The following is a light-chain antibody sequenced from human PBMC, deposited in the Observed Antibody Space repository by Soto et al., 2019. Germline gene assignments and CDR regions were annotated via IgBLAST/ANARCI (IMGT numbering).Light chain of an antibody. CDR2: EVS. CDR1: TSDVGDNNF. Sequence: QSALTQPASVSGSPGQSITISCTGTTSDVGDNNFVSWYQQHPGTAPKLLIYEVSNRPSGVSNRFSGSKSGNTASLTISGLQAEDEVDYYCSSYTTSSTLVFGGGTRLTVL. V-gene: IGLV2-14*01. J-gene: IGLJ2*01. CDR3: SSYTTSSTLV.